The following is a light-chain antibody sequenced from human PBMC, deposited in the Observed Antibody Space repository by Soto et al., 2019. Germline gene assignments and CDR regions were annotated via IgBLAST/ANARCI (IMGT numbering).Light chain of an antibody. J-gene: IGKJ4*01. CDR2: AAS. V-gene: IGKV1-8*01. CDR3: QQYYSYLT. Sequence: AIRMTQSPSSFSASTGDRVTITCRASQGISSYLAWYQQKPGKAPKLLIYAASTLQSGVPSRFSGSGSGPDFTLTIICRQSEDFAIYYCQQYYSYLTFGGGTKVEIK. CDR1: QGISSY.